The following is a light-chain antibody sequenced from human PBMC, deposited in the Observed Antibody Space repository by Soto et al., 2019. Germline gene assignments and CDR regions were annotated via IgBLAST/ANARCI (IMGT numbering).Light chain of an antibody. J-gene: IGKJ1*01. CDR1: RTVEKNY. CDR2: DAT. Sequence: EIVFPQSPGPLSLSPGVRTTLSCRASRTVEKNYLAWYRHKPGQPPTLLVDDATRRVAGITDRFSGSRSRTDVNLTVSKVEPEELAVYYGEQAASSPRTFDPGTMVVIK. V-gene: IGKV3-20*01. CDR3: EQAASSPRT.